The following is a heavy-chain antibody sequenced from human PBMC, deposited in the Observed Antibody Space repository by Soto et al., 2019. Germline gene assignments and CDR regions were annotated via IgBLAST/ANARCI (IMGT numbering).Heavy chain of an antibody. CDR2: INQGGTA. Sequence: QVPLQQWGAGLLKPSETLSLTCAVYGGSFSGHFWSWIRQPPGRGLAWIGEINQGGTARYTPSLEHLVTISLAASKNQFSLKLTSVPAADPAVYYCWRGPYAFWSGYLILHWFDPLGQGTLVTVSS. CDR1: GGSFSGHF. D-gene: IGHD3-3*01. CDR3: WRGPYAFWSGYLILHWFDP. J-gene: IGHJ5*02. V-gene: IGHV4-34*01.